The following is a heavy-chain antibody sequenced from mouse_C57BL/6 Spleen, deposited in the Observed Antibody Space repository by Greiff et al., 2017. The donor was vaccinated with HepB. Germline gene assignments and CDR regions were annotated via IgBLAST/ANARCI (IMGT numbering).Heavy chain of an antibody. J-gene: IGHJ2*01. V-gene: IGHV1-4*01. CDR3: ARPFITTVVATDY. Sequence: QVQLQQSGAELARPGASVKMSCKASGYTFTSYTMPWVKQRPGQGLEWIGYINPSSGYTKYNQKFKDKATLTADKSSSTAYMQLSSLTSEDAAVYYCARPFITTVVATDYWGQGTTLTVSS. CDR1: GYTFTSYT. D-gene: IGHD1-1*01. CDR2: INPSSGYT.